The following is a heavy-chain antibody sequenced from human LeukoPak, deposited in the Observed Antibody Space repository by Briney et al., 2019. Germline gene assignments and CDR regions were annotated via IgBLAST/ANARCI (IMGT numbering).Heavy chain of an antibody. V-gene: IGHV4-39*01. Sequence: SETLSLTCTVSGGSINSSSYYWGWIRQPPGKGLKYIGSIYYSGSTYYNPSLKSRVTISVDTSKNQFSLKLSSVTAADTAVYYCARLGYYYSSGSYIDYWGQGTLVTVSS. D-gene: IGHD3-10*01. J-gene: IGHJ4*02. CDR1: GGSINSSSYY. CDR2: IYYSGST. CDR3: ARLGYYYSSGSYIDY.